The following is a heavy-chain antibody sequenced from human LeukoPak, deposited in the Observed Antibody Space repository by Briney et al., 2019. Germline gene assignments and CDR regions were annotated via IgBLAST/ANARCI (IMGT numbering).Heavy chain of an antibody. CDR1: GFTFSSYA. D-gene: IGHD3-22*01. Sequence: GGSLRLSRAASGFTFSSYAMSWVRQAPGKGLNWVSAISGSGGSTYYADSVKGRFTISRDNSKNTLYLQVNSLRAEDTAVYYCAKASHYDNSGYQYYFDYWGQGTLVTVSS. V-gene: IGHV3-23*01. CDR2: ISGSGGST. J-gene: IGHJ4*02. CDR3: AKASHYDNSGYQYYFDY.